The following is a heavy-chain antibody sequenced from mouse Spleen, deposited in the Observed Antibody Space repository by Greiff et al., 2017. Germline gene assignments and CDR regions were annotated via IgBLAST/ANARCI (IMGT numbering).Heavy chain of an antibody. CDR3: AKMDYYDYDRVAY. CDR1: GFSLTSYG. V-gene: IGHV2-5*01. CDR2: IWSGGST. Sequence: VMLVESGPGLVQPSQSLSITCTVSGFSLTSYGVHWVRQSPGKGLEWLGVIWSGGSTDYNAAFMSRLSITKDNSKSQVFFKMNSLQADDTAIYYCAKMDYYDYDRVAYWGQGTLVTVSA. J-gene: IGHJ3*01. D-gene: IGHD2-4*01.